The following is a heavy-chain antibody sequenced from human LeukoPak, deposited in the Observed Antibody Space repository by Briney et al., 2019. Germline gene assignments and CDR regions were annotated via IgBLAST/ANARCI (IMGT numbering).Heavy chain of an antibody. V-gene: IGHV1-46*01. J-gene: IGHJ5*02. Sequence: ASVKVSCKASGYTFTSYYMHWVRQVPGQGLEWMGIINPSGGSTSYAQKFQGRVTMTRDMSTSTDYMELSGLRSEDTAVYYCARDNSVEDTAWWFDPWGQGTLVTVSS. CDR1: GYTFTSYY. CDR2: INPSGGST. D-gene: IGHD4-23*01. CDR3: ARDNSVEDTAWWFDP.